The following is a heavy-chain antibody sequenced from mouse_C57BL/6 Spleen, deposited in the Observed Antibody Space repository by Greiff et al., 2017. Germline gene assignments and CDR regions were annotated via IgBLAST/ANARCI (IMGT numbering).Heavy chain of an antibody. V-gene: IGHV1-54*01. Sequence: VQLVESGAELVRPGTSVKVSCKASGYAFTNYLIAWVQQRPGQGLEWIGVINPGSGGTNYNETFKGKATLTADKSSITAYMQLSSLTSEDSAVYFCARSLHAMDYWGKGTSVTVSS. CDR3: ARSLHAMDY. CDR1: GYAFTNYL. CDR2: INPGSGGT. J-gene: IGHJ4*01.